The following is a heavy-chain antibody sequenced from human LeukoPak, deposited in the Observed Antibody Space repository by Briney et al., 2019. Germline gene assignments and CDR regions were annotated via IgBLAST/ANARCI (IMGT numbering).Heavy chain of an antibody. CDR2: IEGDGSNT. Sequence: NPGGSLRLSCAASGFTFSTYRMHWIRQVPREGLIWVSRIEGDGSNTTYADSVKGRFTMSRDNGKNALYLQMNSLRAEDTAVYYCARGGDYISFDPWGQGTLVTVSS. J-gene: IGHJ5*02. V-gene: IGHV3-74*01. CDR3: ARGGDYISFDP. CDR1: GFTFSTYR. D-gene: IGHD4-17*01.